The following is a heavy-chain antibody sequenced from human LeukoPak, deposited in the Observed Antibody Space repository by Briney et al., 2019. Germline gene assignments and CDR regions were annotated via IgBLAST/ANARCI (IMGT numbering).Heavy chain of an antibody. CDR1: GSSISSSSYY. D-gene: IGHD3-10*01. V-gene: IGHV4-39*01. J-gene: IGHJ4*02. CDR2: IYYSGST. Sequence: PSETLSLTCTVSGSSISSSSYYWGWIRQPPGKGLEWIGSIYYSGSTYYNPSLKSRVTISVDTSKNRFSLKLSSVTAADTAVYYCARHLLPWGWRTRYQNYYGSGSYYNEPQFPFDYWGQGTLVTVSS. CDR3: ARHLLPWGWRTRYQNYYGSGSYYNEPQFPFDY.